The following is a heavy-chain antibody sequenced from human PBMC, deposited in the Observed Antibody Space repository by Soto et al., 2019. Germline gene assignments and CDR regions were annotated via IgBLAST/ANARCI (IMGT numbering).Heavy chain of an antibody. J-gene: IGHJ5*02. CDR2: VSGGSGVT. CDR1: GFSFSTYG. V-gene: IGHV3-23*01. D-gene: IGHD1-1*01. CDR3: TRWNGYGDL. Sequence: EMQLLESGGGLVQPGGSLRLSCVVSGFSFSTYGVTWVRQAPGKGLEWVCGVSGGSGVTHYTDSVKGRFTISGDDSKNTVYLQLHSLRGEDTAVYYCTRWNGYGDLWGQGTLVTVSS.